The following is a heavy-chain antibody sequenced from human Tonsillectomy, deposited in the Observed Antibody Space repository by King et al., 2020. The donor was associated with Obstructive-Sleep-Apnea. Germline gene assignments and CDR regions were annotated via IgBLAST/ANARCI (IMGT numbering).Heavy chain of an antibody. CDR1: GFTFSSFG. CDR2: ISGSGGST. V-gene: IGHV3-23*04. D-gene: IGHD1-26*01. Sequence: VQLVESGGGLVQPGGSQRLSCAASGFTFSSFGMSWVRQAPGKGLEWVSGISGSGGSTYYADSVKGRFTISRDNSKNTLYLQMNSLRAEDTAVYYCAKEGYMVGSTYFDYWGQGTLVTVSS. CDR3: AKEGYMVGSTYFDY. J-gene: IGHJ4*02.